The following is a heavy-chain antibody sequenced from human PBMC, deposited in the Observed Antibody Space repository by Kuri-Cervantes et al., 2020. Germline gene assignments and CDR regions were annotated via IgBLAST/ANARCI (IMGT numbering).Heavy chain of an antibody. D-gene: IGHD6-19*01. CDR1: GFTFDDYG. CDR2: IRYDGSNK. Sequence: GGCLRLSCAASGFTFDDYGMSWVRQAPGKGLEWVAFIRYDGSNKYYADSVKGRFTISRDNSKNTLYLQMNSLRAEDTAVYYCATQPSSGLPWGQGTMVTVSS. CDR3: ATQPSSGLP. J-gene: IGHJ3*01. V-gene: IGHV3-30*02.